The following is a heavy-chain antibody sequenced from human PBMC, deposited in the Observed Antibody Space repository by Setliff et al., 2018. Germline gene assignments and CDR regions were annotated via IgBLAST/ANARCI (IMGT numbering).Heavy chain of an antibody. J-gene: IGHJ6*03. CDR3: ARASRFGTAIYKGDYYMDV. CDR2: NNTNTGNP. Sequence: ASVKVSCTTSGYTFTTYAMGGMRQAPGQRLEWMGWNNTNTGNPSYAQDFTGRLVFSLDTSVSTAYLQIYSLKAEDTAVYYCARASRFGTAIYKGDYYMDVWGNGTTVTVSS. CDR1: GYTFTTYA. V-gene: IGHV7-4-1*01. D-gene: IGHD2-21*02.